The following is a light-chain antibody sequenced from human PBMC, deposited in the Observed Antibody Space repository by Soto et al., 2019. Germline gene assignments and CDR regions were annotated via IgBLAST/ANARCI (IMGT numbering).Light chain of an antibody. CDR1: SSDVDGYKY. CDR3: SSYTSRSTCWV. J-gene: IGLJ3*02. CDR2: AVS. V-gene: IGLV2-14*01. Sequence: QSALTQPASVSGSPGQSITISCTGTSSDVDGYKYVSWYQQHPGKAPKLMIYAVSNRPSGVSNRFSGSKSGDTASLTISGLEAEDEADYYCSSYTSRSTCWVFGGGTKLTVL.